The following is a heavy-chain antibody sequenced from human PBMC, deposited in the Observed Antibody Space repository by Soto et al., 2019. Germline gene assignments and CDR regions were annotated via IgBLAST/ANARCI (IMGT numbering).Heavy chain of an antibody. D-gene: IGHD3-16*01. J-gene: IGHJ6*02. V-gene: IGHV1-8*01. CDR1: GYTFSDFD. Sequence: VASVKVSSKASGYTFSDFDINWLRQAAGQGPEWMGWMNAKSGDTFSAQRLQGKFNMTWDTSLSTAYMEVGSLTSDDAAIYYCARGNPFNYAGFDVWGQGTTVTVSS. CDR3: ARGNPFNYAGFDV. CDR2: MNAKSGDT.